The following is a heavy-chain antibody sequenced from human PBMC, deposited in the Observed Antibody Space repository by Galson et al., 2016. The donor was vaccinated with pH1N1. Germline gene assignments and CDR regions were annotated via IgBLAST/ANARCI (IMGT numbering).Heavy chain of an antibody. CDR1: GDSVSSNSAA. Sequence: CAISGDSVSSNSAAWNWIRQSPSRGLEWLGRTYYRSKWYNDYAVSVKSQITINPDTSKNQFSLQLNSVTPEDTAVYYCARDGIAAAGIRRDPYYFDYWGQGTLVTVSS. CDR2: TYYRSKWYN. CDR3: ARDGIAAAGIRRDPYYFDY. D-gene: IGHD6-13*01. J-gene: IGHJ4*02. V-gene: IGHV6-1*01.